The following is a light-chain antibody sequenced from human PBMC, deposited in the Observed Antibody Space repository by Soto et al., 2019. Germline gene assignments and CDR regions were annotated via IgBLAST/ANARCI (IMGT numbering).Light chain of an antibody. CDR2: DVS. V-gene: IGLV2-11*01. J-gene: IGLJ3*02. Sequence: QSALTQPRSVSGSPGQSVTISCTGTSSDVGGYNYVSWYQQHPGKAPKLMIHDVSKRPSGVPDRFSGSKSGNTASLTISGLQAEDEADYYCCSYAGSYTVFVGGTKVTVL. CDR3: CSYAGSYTV. CDR1: SSDVGGYNY.